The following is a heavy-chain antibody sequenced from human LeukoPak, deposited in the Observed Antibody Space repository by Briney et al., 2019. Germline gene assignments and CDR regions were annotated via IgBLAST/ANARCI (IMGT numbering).Heavy chain of an antibody. J-gene: IGHJ5*02. CDR1: GGTFSSYA. CDR2: IIPIFGTA. D-gene: IGHD6-13*01. Sequence: GASVKVSCKASGGTFSSYAISWVRQAPGQGLEWMGGIIPIFGTANYAQKFQGRVTITTDESTSTAYMELSSLRSEDTAVYYCARDAAAGRYNRFDPWGQGTLVTVSS. V-gene: IGHV1-69*05. CDR3: ARDAAAGRYNRFDP.